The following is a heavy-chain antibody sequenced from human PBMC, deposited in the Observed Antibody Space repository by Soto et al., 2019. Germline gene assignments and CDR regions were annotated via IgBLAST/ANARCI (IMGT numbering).Heavy chain of an antibody. CDR2: IYHSGST. CDR1: GYSISGGYY. D-gene: IGHD1-26*01. Sequence: PSETLSLTCAVSGYSISGGYYWGWIRQPPGKGLEWIGSIYHSGSTYFNPSLKSRVTISVDSSKNHLSLKLTSVTAADTAVYFCARGYSGSYFGFWGQGTLVTVSS. J-gene: IGHJ4*02. CDR3: ARGYSGSYFGF. V-gene: IGHV4-38-2*01.